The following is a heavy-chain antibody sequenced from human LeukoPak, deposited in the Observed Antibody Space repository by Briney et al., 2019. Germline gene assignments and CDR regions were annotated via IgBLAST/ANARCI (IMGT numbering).Heavy chain of an antibody. CDR1: GFTFSSYA. CDR3: AETGWMATIAFYDY. CDR2: ISGSGGST. V-gene: IGHV3-23*01. J-gene: IGHJ4*02. D-gene: IGHD5-24*01. Sequence: QSGGSLRLSCAASGFTFSSYAMSWVRQAPGKGLEWVSAISGSGGSTYYADSVKGRFTISRDNSKNTLYLQMNSLRAEDTAVYYCAETGWMATIAFYDYWGQGTLVTVSS.